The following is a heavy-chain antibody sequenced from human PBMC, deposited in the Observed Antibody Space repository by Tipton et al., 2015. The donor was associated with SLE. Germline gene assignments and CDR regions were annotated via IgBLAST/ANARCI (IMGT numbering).Heavy chain of an antibody. J-gene: IGHJ6*03. CDR2: VFYTGAT. Sequence: TLSLTCSVTGGYIGSYYWSWIRQPPGQGLEWIGNVFYTGATNYNPSLKTRVTISIDTSRNHFSLTLTSVTAADTAVYYCARGRNDYSDYLGYYYYMDVWGKGTTVTVSS. CDR3: ARGRNDYSDYLGYYYYMDV. V-gene: IGHV4-59*01. D-gene: IGHD4-11*01. CDR1: GGYIGSYY.